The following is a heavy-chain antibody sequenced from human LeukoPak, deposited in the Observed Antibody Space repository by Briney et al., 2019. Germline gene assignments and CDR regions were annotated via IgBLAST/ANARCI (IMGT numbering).Heavy chain of an antibody. CDR1: GFTFSHYS. V-gene: IGHV3-21*01. D-gene: IGHD2-2*01. CDR3: ARGYCSRTSCEDFDY. CDR2: ISASSSFI. J-gene: IGHJ4*02. Sequence: GGSLRLSCAASGFTFSHYSMNWVRQAPGKGLEWVSSISASSSFIYYADSLKGRFTISRDNAKNSLYLQMNSLGAEDTAVFYCARGYCSRTSCEDFDYWGQGTLVTVSS.